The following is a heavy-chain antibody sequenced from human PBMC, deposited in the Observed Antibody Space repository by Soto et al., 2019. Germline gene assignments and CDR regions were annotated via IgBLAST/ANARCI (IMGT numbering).Heavy chain of an antibody. CDR3: ARDPRELLNAFDI. V-gene: IGHV1-69*04. CDR1: GGTFSSYT. J-gene: IGHJ3*02. D-gene: IGHD1-26*01. CDR2: IIPILGIA. Sequence: SVKVSCKASGGTFSSYTISWVRQAPGQGLEWMGRIIPILGIANYAQKFQGRVTITADKSTSTAYMELSSLRSEDTAVYYCARDPRELLNAFDIWGQGTMVTVSS.